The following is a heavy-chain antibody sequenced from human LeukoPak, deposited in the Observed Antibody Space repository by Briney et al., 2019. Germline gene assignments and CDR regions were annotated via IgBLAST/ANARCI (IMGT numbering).Heavy chain of an antibody. D-gene: IGHD3-22*01. CDR3: ARDPDSSGYPYYYYGMDV. J-gene: IGHJ6*02. CDR2: ISSSSSYI. Sequence: GGSLRLSCAASGFTFSSYSMNWVRQAPGKGLEWVSSISSSSSYIYYADSVKGRFTISRDNAKNSLYLQMNSLRAEDTALYYCARDPDSSGYPYYYYGMDVWGQGTTVTVSS. V-gene: IGHV3-21*04. CDR1: GFTFSSYS.